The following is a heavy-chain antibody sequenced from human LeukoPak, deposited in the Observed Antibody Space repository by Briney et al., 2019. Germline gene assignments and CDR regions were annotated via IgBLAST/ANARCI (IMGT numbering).Heavy chain of an antibody. V-gene: IGHV3-20*04. D-gene: IGHD3-22*01. CDR2: INWNGGST. J-gene: IGHJ4*02. Sequence: PGGSLRLSCAASEFTFDDYGMSWVRQAPGKGLEWVSGINWNGGSTGYADSVKGRFTISRDNAKNSLYLQMNSLRAEDTALYYCARGLTLPSYYDSSGYYYFDYWGQGTLVTVSS. CDR3: ARGLTLPSYYDSSGYYYFDY. CDR1: EFTFDDYG.